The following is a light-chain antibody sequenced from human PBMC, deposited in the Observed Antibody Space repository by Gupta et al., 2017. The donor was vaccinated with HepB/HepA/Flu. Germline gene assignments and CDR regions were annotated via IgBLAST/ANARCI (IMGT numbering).Light chain of an antibody. CDR3: QQRRSWPLT. J-gene: IGKJ4*01. CDR2: DAS. CDR1: QNVDIL. Sequence: EIVLTQSPAPLSLSPGERATLSCRASQNVDILLAWYKQRPGQAPRLLVYDASNRATGIPARFSGSGSGTDFTLTISNLEPEDFAIYYCQQRRSWPLTFGGGTRVEIK. V-gene: IGKV3-11*01.